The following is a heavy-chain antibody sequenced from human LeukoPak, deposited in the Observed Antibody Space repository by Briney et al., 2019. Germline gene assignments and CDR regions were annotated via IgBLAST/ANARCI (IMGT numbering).Heavy chain of an antibody. D-gene: IGHD4-17*01. V-gene: IGHV4-38-2*01. CDR1: GYSISSGYY. Sequence: SETLSLTCAVSGYSISSGYYWGWIRQPPGKGLEWIGSIHHSGTAYYNPSLKSRVTISVDTSKNQFSLNLSSVTAADTAVYYCARPFKDTTVTSRFDDWGQGNLVTVSS. CDR3: ARPFKDTTVTSRFDD. CDR2: IHHSGTA. J-gene: IGHJ4*02.